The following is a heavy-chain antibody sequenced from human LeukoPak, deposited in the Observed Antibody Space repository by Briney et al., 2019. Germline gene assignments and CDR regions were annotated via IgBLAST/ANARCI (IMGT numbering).Heavy chain of an antibody. D-gene: IGHD6-13*01. CDR3: AKAGYSSSWYQY. CDR1: GFTFDDYA. Sequence: PGRSLRLSCAASGFTFDDYAMHWVRRAPGKGLEWVSGISWNSGSIGYADSVKGRFTISRDNAKNSLYLQMNSLRAEDTALYYCAKAGYSSSWYQYWGQGTLVTVSS. V-gene: IGHV3-9*01. J-gene: IGHJ4*02. CDR2: ISWNSGSI.